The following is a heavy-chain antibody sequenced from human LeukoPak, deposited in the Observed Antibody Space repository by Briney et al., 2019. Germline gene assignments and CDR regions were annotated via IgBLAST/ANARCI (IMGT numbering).Heavy chain of an antibody. V-gene: IGHV4-59*01. CDR2: IYFTGST. CDR1: GGSISNYY. CDR3: ARGRWLQLSD. J-gene: IGHJ4*02. Sequence: SETLSLTCTVSGGSISNYYWNWIRQPPGKGLEWIGYIYFTGSTNYNPSLKSRVTISLDTSKNQFSLKLSSVTAADTAIYYCARGRWLQLSDWGPGTLVIVSS. D-gene: IGHD5-24*01.